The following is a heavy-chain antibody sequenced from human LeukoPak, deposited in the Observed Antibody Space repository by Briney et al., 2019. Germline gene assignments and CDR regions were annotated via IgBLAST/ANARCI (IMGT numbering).Heavy chain of an antibody. V-gene: IGHV4-39*01. D-gene: IGHD3-3*01. CDR3: ARQDYDFWSGYPFVDY. Sequence: SETLSLTCTVSGGSISSSSYYWGWIRQPPGKGLEWIGGIDYSGSTYYNPSLKSRVTISVDTSKNQFSLKLSSVTAADTAVYYCARQDYDFWSGYPFVDYWGQGTLVTVSS. CDR1: GGSISSSSYY. CDR2: IDYSGST. J-gene: IGHJ4*02.